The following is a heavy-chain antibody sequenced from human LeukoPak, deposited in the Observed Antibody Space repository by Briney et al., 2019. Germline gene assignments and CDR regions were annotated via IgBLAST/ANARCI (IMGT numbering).Heavy chain of an antibody. V-gene: IGHV3-49*03. D-gene: IGHD6-19*01. CDR2: ISGGTT. Sequence: GGSLRLSCTASGFTFGDYLMNWFRQAPGKGLEWIGFISGGTTEYAASVKGRFTISRDDSTSIAYLQMNSLTTEDTAVYYCSRGSGWLSVYWGQGTLVTVSS. J-gene: IGHJ4*02. CDR3: SRGSGWLSVY. CDR1: GFTFGDYL.